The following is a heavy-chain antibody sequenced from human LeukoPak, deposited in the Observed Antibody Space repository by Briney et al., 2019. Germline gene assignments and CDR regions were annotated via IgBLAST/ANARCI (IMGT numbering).Heavy chain of an antibody. CDR1: GASISGHY. V-gene: IGHV4-59*11. CDR2: ISHIGST. D-gene: IGHD1-14*01. Sequence: PSENLSLTCTVSGASISGHYLTWLRQPPGKGLEWIGYISHIGSTNYNPSLKSRVTISVDTSKNQFSLKLTSVTAADTAVYYCARDRISINALDMWGQGTMVTVSS. CDR3: ARDRISINALDM. J-gene: IGHJ3*02.